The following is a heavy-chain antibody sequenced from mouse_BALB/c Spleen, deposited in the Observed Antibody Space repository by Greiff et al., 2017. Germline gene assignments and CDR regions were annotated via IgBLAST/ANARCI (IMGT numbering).Heavy chain of an antibody. J-gene: IGHJ2*01. CDR3: ARDINYPFVY. V-gene: IGHV1-66*01. CDR2: IFPGSGNT. Sequence: VQLQESGPELVKPGASVKISCKASGYSFTSYYIHWVKQRPGQGLEWIGWIFPGSGNTKYNEKFKGKATLTADTSSSTAYMQLSSLTSEDTAVYFCARDINYPFVYWGQGTTLTVSS. D-gene: IGHD2-5*01. CDR1: GYSFTSYY.